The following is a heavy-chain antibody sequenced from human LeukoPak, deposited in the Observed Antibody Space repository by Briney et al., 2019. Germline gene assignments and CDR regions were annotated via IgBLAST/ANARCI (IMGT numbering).Heavy chain of an antibody. CDR3: AKDLWTMIRGAFDC. V-gene: IGHV3-23*01. D-gene: IGHD3-10*01. CDR2: ISGSGGST. CDR1: GFTFSSYA. Sequence: GGSLRLSCAASGFTFSSYAMSWVRQAPGKGLEWVSAISGSGGSTYYADSVKGRFTISRDNSKNTLHLQMNSLRAEDTAEYYCAKDLWTMIRGAFDCWGQGTLVTVSS. J-gene: IGHJ4*02.